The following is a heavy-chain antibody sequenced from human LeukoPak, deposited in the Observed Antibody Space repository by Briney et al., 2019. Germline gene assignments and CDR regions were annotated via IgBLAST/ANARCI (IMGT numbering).Heavy chain of an antibody. J-gene: IGHJ4*02. Sequence: PGGSLRLSCAASGFTFSDYYMSWVRQAPGKGLEWISYISSSGSTIYYADSIKGRFTISRDNAQNSLYLQMNSLRDEDTAVYYCARDQYYDLMGWRNYFDYWGQGALVTVSS. CDR1: GFTFSDYY. CDR2: ISSSGSTI. CDR3: ARDQYYDLMGWRNYFDY. D-gene: IGHD3-3*01. V-gene: IGHV3-11*04.